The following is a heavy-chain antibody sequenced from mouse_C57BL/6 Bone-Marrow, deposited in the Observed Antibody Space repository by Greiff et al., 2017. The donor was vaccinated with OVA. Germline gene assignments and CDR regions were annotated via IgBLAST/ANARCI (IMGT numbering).Heavy chain of an antibody. CDR2: INPSTGGT. D-gene: IGHD2-1*01. CDR1: GYSFTGYY. Sequence: VQLQQSGPELVKPGASVKISCKASGYSFTGYYMNWVKQSPEKSLEWIGEINPSTGGTTYNQKFKAKATLTVDKSSSTAYMQLKSLTSADSAVYYCASLDYGNYVDAMDYWGQGTSVTVSS. J-gene: IGHJ4*01. CDR3: ASLDYGNYVDAMDY. V-gene: IGHV1-42*01.